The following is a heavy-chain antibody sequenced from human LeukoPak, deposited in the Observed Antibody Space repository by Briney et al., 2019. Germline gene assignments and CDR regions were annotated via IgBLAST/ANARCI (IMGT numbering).Heavy chain of an antibody. CDR2: ISTSSSYI. CDR1: GFTFSRYS. D-gene: IGHD1-26*01. Sequence: GGSLRLSCAASGFTFSRYSMNWVRQAPGKGLEWVSSISTSSSYIYYADSVKGRFTISRDNAKNSLYLQMNSLRAEDTAVYYCARDKIVGATHFDYWGQGTLVTVSS. J-gene: IGHJ4*02. V-gene: IGHV3-21*01. CDR3: ARDKIVGATHFDY.